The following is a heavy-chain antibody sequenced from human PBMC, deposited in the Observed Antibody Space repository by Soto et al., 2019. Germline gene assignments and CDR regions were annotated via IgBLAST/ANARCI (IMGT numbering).Heavy chain of an antibody. CDR1: GVTFRNNA. Sequence: PGGSLRLSCAASGVTFRNNAMNWVRQAPGKGLEWIANVINGGTTKYYPYFMSRGSTIADTNTKNILFLQMTSLTADNTAHYYCAKARYGDGRGFDYWGQGTLVTVSS. CDR3: AKARYGDGRGFDY. V-gene: IGHV3-23*01. CDR2: VINGGTTK. J-gene: IGHJ4*02. D-gene: IGHD4-17*01.